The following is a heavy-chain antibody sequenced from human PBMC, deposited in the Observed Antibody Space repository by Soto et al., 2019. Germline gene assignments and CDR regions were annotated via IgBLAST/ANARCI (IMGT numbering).Heavy chain of an antibody. CDR1: GDSLSSADYC. J-gene: IGHJ4*02. Sequence: QVQLQESGPGLVKPSQTLSLTCTVSGDSLSSADYCWSWIRRAPGKGLEWIGYICYSGSTYHNPSLKSRTSMSVDTSKKQFSLKLTSVTAADTAVYYCAREESGLFDYWGQGRLVTVSS. D-gene: IGHD5-12*01. V-gene: IGHV4-30-4*01. CDR3: AREESGLFDY. CDR2: ICYSGST.